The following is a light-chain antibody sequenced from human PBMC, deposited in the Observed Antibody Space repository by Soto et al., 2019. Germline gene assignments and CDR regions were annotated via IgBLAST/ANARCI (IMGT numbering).Light chain of an antibody. CDR2: GAS. CDR3: QQRNSWLPIP. J-gene: IGKJ2*01. CDR1: QSVSSNY. Sequence: AAVSVKTRERATLSCRASQSVSSNYLAWYQQKPGQAPRLLIYGASSRATGIPDRFSGSGSGTDFTLTISRLEFEDFALYYCQQRNSWLPIPFG. V-gene: IGKV3D-20*02.